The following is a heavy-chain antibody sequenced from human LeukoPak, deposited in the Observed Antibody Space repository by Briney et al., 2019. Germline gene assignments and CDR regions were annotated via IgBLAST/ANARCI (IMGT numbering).Heavy chain of an antibody. D-gene: IGHD1-1*01. J-gene: IGHJ4*02. CDR2: ISYDGSNK. CDR3: AKFGPNEYALDY. CDR1: GFTFSNYG. V-gene: IGHV3-30*18. Sequence: GGSLRLSCAASGFTFSNYGMHWVRQAPGKGLEWVAVISYDGSNKDYADSVRGRFTISRDSSKNTLYLQMNSLRAEDTAVYYCAKFGPNEYALDYWGQGTRDTVSS.